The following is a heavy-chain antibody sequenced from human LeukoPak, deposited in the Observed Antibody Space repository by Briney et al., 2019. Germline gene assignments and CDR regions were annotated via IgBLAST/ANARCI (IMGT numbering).Heavy chain of an antibody. CDR2: ISYDGSNK. V-gene: IGHV3-30-3*01. CDR1: GFTFSSYA. CDR3: ARDCDSGYPDAFDY. D-gene: IGHD5-12*01. Sequence: GGSLRLSCAASGFTFSSYAMHWVRQAPGKGLEWVAVISYDGSNKYYADSVKGRFTISRDNSKNTLYLQMNSLRAEDTAVYYCARDCDSGYPDAFDYWGQGTLVTVSS. J-gene: IGHJ4*02.